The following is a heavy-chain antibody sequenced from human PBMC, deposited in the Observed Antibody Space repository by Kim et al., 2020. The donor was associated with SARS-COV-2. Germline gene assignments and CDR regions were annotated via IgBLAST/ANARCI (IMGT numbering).Heavy chain of an antibody. CDR3: ARAMSGGFLEWLGRYGMDV. V-gene: IGHV4-59*01. D-gene: IGHD3-3*01. J-gene: IGHJ6*02. Sequence: RVTISVDTSKNQFSLKLSSVTAADTAVYYCARAMSGGFLEWLGRYGMDVWGQGTTVTVSS.